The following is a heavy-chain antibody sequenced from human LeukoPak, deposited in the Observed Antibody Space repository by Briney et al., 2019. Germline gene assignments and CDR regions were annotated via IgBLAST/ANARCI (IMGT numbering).Heavy chain of an antibody. V-gene: IGHV1-69*13. CDR1: GGTFSSYA. Sequence: ASVKVSCKASGGTFSSYAISWVRQAPGQGLEWMGGIIPIFGTANYAQKFQGRVTITADESTSTAYMELSSLRSEDTAVYYCARERQQLPGFDYWGQGTLVTVSS. J-gene: IGHJ4*02. CDR3: ARERQQLPGFDY. D-gene: IGHD6-13*01. CDR2: IIPIFGTA.